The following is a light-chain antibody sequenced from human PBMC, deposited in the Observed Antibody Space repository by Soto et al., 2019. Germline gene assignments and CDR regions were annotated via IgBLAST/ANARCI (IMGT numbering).Light chain of an antibody. J-gene: IGKJ4*01. V-gene: IGKV3-15*01. CDR1: QSVSSN. Sequence: EIVMTQSPATLSLSPGERATLSCRASQSVSSNLAWYQQKPGQAPRHLIYGASTRATGVPARFSGSGSGTEFTLTISTLQSEDFAVYYCQQYDNWPPLTFGGGTKVDIK. CDR3: QQYDNWPPLT. CDR2: GAS.